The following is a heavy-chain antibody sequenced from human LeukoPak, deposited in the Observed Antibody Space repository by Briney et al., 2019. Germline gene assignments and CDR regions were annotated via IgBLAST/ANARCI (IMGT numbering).Heavy chain of an antibody. V-gene: IGHV4-59*08. D-gene: IGHD5-18*01. CDR2: IYYSGST. Sequence: PAETLSLTCTASGGSISSYYWSWIRQPPGKGLEWIGFIYYSGSTNYNPSLKRRVTISVDTSESQFSLKLSSVTAADTAVYYCARHRLGYSYGPFDYWGQGTLVTVSS. J-gene: IGHJ4*02. CDR1: GGSISSYY. CDR3: ARHRLGYSYGPFDY.